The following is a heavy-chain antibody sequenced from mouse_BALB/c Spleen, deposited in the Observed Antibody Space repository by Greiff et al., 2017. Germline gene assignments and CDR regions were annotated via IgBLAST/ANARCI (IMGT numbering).Heavy chain of an antibody. Sequence: QVQLQQSGAELVRPGASVTLSCKASGYTFTDYEMHWVKQTPVHGLEWIGAIDPETGGTAYNQKFKGKATLTADKSSSTAYMELRSLTSEDSAVYYCTNIYYGNYGDYYAMDYWGQGTSVTVSS. CDR1: GYTFTDYE. D-gene: IGHD2-1*01. CDR3: TNIYYGNYGDYYAMDY. CDR2: IDPETGGT. J-gene: IGHJ4*01. V-gene: IGHV1-15*01.